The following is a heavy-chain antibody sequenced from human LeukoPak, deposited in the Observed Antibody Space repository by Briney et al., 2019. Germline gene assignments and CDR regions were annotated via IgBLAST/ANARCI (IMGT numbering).Heavy chain of an antibody. CDR3: ARESSNSLYMDV. CDR1: GITVSSNS. Sequence: GGSLRLSCAASGITVSSNSMTWVRQAPGKGLEWVSIIYSGGSIYNSDSVKGRFTISRDNSKNTLFLQMSSLRAEDTAVYYCARESSNSLYMDVWGKGTTVTVSS. CDR2: IYSGGSI. V-gene: IGHV3-53*01. J-gene: IGHJ6*03. D-gene: IGHD4-11*01.